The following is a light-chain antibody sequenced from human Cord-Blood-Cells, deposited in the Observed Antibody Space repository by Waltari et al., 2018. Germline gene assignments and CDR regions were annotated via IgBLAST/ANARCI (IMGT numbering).Light chain of an antibody. Sequence: QSALTQPPSASGSPGQSVTISCTGTSSDVGGYNYVSWYQQHPGKAPKLMIYEVSKRPSGVPERFSGSKSGNTGSLTVSGLQAEDEADYYCSSYAGSNNLVFGGGTKLTVL. J-gene: IGLJ2*01. CDR2: EVS. V-gene: IGLV2-8*01. CDR1: SSDVGGYNY. CDR3: SSYAGSNNLV.